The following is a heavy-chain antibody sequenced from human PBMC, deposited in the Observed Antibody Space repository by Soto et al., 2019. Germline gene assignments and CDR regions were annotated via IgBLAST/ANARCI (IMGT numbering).Heavy chain of an antibody. CDR2: ISAYNGNT. Sequence: ASVKVSCKASGYTFTSYGISWVRQAPGQGLEWMGWISAYNGNTNYAQKLQGRVTMTTDTSTSTAYMELRSLRSDDTAVYYCARSLYSSGWRDLQDYWGQGTLVTVSS. CDR1: GYTFTSYG. CDR3: ARSLYSSGWRDLQDY. J-gene: IGHJ4*02. V-gene: IGHV1-18*01. D-gene: IGHD6-19*01.